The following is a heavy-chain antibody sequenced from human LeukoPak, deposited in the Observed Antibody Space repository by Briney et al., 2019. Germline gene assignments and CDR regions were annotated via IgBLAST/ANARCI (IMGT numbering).Heavy chain of an antibody. V-gene: IGHV4-38-2*02. J-gene: IGHJ6*03. D-gene: IGHD3-22*01. CDR2: IDHSGST. CDR3: ASLTPRSYDSSEYRTRPDGLYYYMDV. CDR1: GYSISSGYY. Sequence: SETLSLTCTVSGYSISSGYYWGWVRQPPGKGLEWTGSIDHSGSTYYNPSLKSRVTISVDTSKNQFSLKLSSVTAADTAVYYWASLTPRSYDSSEYRTRPDGLYYYMDVWGKGTTATISS.